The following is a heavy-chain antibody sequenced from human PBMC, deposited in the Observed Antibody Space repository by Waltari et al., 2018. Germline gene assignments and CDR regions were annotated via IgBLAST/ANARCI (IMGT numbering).Heavy chain of an antibody. CDR3: AKVRGTYDFWSGFDY. V-gene: IGHV3-9*03. CDR2: ISWNSDRI. D-gene: IGHD3-3*01. Sequence: EVQLVESGGGLVQPGRSLRLSCAASGFTFDDYAMHWVRQAPGKGLEWVSGISWNSDRIGYADSMKGRFTISRDNAKNSLYLQMNSLRAEDMALYYCAKVRGTYDFWSGFDYWGQGTLVTVSS. J-gene: IGHJ4*02. CDR1: GFTFDDYA.